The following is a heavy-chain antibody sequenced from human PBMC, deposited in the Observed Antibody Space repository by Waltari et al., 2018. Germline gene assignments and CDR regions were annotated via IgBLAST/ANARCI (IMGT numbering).Heavy chain of an antibody. CDR2: IRYDGSRK. CDR1: GLIFSRYD. J-gene: IGHJ4*02. V-gene: IGHV3-30*02. CDR3: ATDMSTSSPPL. Sequence: QVYLMESGGGVVLPGGSLRISCVASGLIFSRYDMHWVRQAPGKGLEWVALIRYDGSRKFYADSVKARFTISRDNSRDTLFLQMNSLRSPDTAIYYCATDMSTSSPPLWGRGTLVTVYS.